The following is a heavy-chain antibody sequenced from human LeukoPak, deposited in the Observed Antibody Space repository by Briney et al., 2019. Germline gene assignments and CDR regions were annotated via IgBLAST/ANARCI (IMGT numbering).Heavy chain of an antibody. Sequence: SETLSLTCTVSGGSISSSSYYWGWIRQPPGKGLEWIGSIYYSGGTYYNPSLKSRVTISVDTSKNQFSLKLSSVTAADTAVYYCARVALYYYGSGSHRRATRPDWFDPWGQGTLVTVSS. CDR1: GGSISSSSYY. D-gene: IGHD3-10*01. CDR2: IYYSGGT. CDR3: ARVALYYYGSGSHRRATRPDWFDP. V-gene: IGHV4-39*07. J-gene: IGHJ5*02.